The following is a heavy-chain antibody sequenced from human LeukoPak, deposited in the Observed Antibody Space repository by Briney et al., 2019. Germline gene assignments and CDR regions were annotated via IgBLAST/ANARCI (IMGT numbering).Heavy chain of an antibody. CDR2: IYYSGST. V-gene: IGHV4-39*01. CDR1: GGSISSSSYY. J-gene: IGHJ3*02. Sequence: TSSETLSLTCTVSGGSISSSSYYWGRIRQPPGKGLEWIGSIYYSGSTYYNPSLKSRVTISVDTSKNQFSLRLSSVTAADTAVYYCARSAAAYDAFDIWGQGTMVTVSS. CDR3: ARSAAAYDAFDI. D-gene: IGHD6-13*01.